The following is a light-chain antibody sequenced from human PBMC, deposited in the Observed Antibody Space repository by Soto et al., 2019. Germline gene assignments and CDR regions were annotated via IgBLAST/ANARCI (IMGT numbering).Light chain of an antibody. CDR3: SSYTSATTQV. CDR2: DVS. CDR1: SSDVGGYNY. J-gene: IGLJ1*01. V-gene: IGLV2-14*01. Sequence: QSALTQPASVSGSPGQSITISCTGTSSDVGGYNYDSWYQQHPGEAPKVMIYDVSHRPAGVSNRFSGSKSGNTASLTISGLQSQDEADYYCSSYTSATTQVFGTGTKLTVL.